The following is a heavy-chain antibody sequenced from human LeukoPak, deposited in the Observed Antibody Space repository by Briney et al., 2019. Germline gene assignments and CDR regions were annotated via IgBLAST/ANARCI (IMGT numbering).Heavy chain of an antibody. J-gene: IGHJ4*02. CDR2: INHSGST. D-gene: IGHD5-18*01. CDR1: GGSFSGYY. Sequence: PSETLSLTCAVYGGSFSGYYWSWIRQPPGKGREWIGEINHSGSTNYNPSLKSRVTISVDTSKNQFSLKLSSVTAADTAVYYCARARGMVRNFDYWGQGTLVTVSS. CDR3: ARARGMVRNFDY. V-gene: IGHV4-34*01.